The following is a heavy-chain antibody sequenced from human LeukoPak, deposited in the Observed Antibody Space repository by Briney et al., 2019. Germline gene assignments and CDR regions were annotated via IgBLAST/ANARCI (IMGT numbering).Heavy chain of an antibody. CDR2: ISYTGGTT. CDR1: GFTFNNYA. J-gene: IGHJ4*02. CDR3: AKYRASGSSGRQMGY. Sequence: PGGSLRVSCAASGFTFNNYAMAWGRPAPRKGLEWVSVISYTGGTTFYADFVNGRFTISRDSSKDTLYLQMNSLRAEDTAVYYCAKYRASGSSGRQMGYWGQGSLVTVSS. V-gene: IGHV3-23*01. D-gene: IGHD3-22*01.